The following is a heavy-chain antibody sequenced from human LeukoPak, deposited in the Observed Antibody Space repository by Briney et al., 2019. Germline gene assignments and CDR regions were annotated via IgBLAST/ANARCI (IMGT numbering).Heavy chain of an antibody. CDR3: AADTPVPLAQIDY. J-gene: IGHJ4*02. D-gene: IGHD2/OR15-2a*01. CDR2: VRGKTDGGTT. V-gene: IGHV3-15*01. Sequence: GGSLRLSCAVSGFTFTNAWMNWVRQAPGKGLEWVGRVRGKTDGGTTEYAAPVKGRFSISRDDSTNTVYLQMNSLITEDTAIYYCAADTPVPLAQIDYWGQGALVTVSS. CDR1: GFTFTNAW.